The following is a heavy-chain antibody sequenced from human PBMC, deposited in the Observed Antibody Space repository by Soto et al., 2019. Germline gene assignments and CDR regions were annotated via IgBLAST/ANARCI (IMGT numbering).Heavy chain of an antibody. Sequence: QVQLVQSGDEVKKPGASVKVSCKASGYIFVNYGIAWVRQAPGQGLEWMGWISPYTGNTHSATKVQGRLTMTTDTSTSTAYMARGSLTSDDTAVYYCVMVDIYVTPTPQDVWGQGTTVTVSS. V-gene: IGHV1-18*01. J-gene: IGHJ6*02. D-gene: IGHD2-2*03. CDR1: GYIFVNYG. CDR2: ISPYTGNT. CDR3: VMVDIYVTPTPQDV.